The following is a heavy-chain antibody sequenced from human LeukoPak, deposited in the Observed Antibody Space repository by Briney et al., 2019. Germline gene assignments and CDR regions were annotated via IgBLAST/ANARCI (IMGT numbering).Heavy chain of an antibody. V-gene: IGHV3-74*01. CDR3: AREGSLYSGGWYAY. Sequence: GGSLRLSCAASGFTFSSYWMHWVRQAPGKGLVWVSRIKSDGSSTSYADSVKGRFTISRDNAKNTLYLQMNSLRAEDTAVYYCAREGSLYSGGWYAYWGQGTLVTVSS. D-gene: IGHD6-19*01. CDR2: IKSDGSST. J-gene: IGHJ4*02. CDR1: GFTFSSYW.